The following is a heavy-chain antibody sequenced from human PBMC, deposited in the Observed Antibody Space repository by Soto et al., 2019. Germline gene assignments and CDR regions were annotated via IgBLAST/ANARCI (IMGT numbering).Heavy chain of an antibody. CDR1: GGSFSGYY. D-gene: IGHD3-22*01. CDR2: INHSGST. J-gene: IGHJ4*02. CDR3: ARARADSSGYGVVPFDY. Sequence: SETLSLTCAVYGGSFSGYYWSWIRQPPGKGLEWIGEINHSGSTNYNPSLKSRVTISVDTSKNQFSLKLSSVTAADTAVYYCARARADSSGYGVVPFDYWGQGTLVTVSS. V-gene: IGHV4-34*01.